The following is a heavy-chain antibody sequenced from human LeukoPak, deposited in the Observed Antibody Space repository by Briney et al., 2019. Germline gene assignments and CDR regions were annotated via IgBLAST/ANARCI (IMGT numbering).Heavy chain of an antibody. V-gene: IGHV4-34*01. Sequence: SETLSLTCAAYGGSFSDYFWSWIRQPPGKGLEWIGEINHSGNTNYNPSLKSRVTISIDTSKNQFSLRLTSVAAADTAVYYCARGRGYCSGGSCYNWFDPWGQGTLVTVSS. J-gene: IGHJ5*02. D-gene: IGHD2-15*01. CDR2: INHSGNT. CDR1: GGSFSDYF. CDR3: ARGRGYCSGGSCYNWFDP.